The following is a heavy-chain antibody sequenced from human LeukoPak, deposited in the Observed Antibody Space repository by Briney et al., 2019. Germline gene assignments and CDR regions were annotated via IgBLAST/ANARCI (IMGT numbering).Heavy chain of an antibody. Sequence: GASVKVSCQASGSTFKTYGFNWVRQAPGQGPEWMGGIVPIFGKTTVAQKFQDRVRFTTDESASTASMELSSLTSEDTAFYYCARHDRWGQGYFDYWDQGTLVTVSS. CDR2: IVPIFGKT. D-gene: IGHD3-16*01. J-gene: IGHJ4*02. CDR3: ARHDRWGQGYFDY. V-gene: IGHV1-69*05. CDR1: GSTFKTYG.